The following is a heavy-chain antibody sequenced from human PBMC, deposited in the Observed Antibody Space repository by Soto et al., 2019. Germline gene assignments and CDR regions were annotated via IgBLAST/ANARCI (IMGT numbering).Heavy chain of an antibody. CDR1: GYTFTSYA. V-gene: IGHV1-3*01. Sequence: ASVKVSCKASGYTFTSYAMHWVRQAPGQRLEWMGWINAGNGNTKYSQKFQGRVTITRDTSASTAYMELSSLRSEDTAVYYCARDGMSIADRRAPGLDPWGEGTLVTVSS. D-gene: IGHD6-6*01. J-gene: IGHJ5*02. CDR2: INAGNGNT. CDR3: ARDGMSIADRRAPGLDP.